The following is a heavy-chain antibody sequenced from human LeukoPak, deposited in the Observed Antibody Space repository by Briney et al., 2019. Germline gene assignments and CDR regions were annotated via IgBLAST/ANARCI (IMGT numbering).Heavy chain of an antibody. V-gene: IGHV3-23*01. CDR3: AKDPPQFELRYYFDY. J-gene: IGHJ4*02. Sequence: GGSLRLACAASGFTFTSYAMSWVRQAPGQGLEWVSGMSGSGGSTYYADSVKGRFTISRDNSKNTLYLQMNSLRAEDTAVYYCAKDPPQFELRYYFDYWGQGTLVTVSS. CDR1: GFTFTSYA. D-gene: IGHD3-10*01. CDR2: MSGSGGST.